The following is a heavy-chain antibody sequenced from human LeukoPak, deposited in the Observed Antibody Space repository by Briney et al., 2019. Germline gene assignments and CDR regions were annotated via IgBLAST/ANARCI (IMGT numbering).Heavy chain of an antibody. Sequence: GASVKVSCKASGGTFMSYAISWVRQAPGQGLEWMGRIIPILGIANYAQKFQGRVTITADKSTSTAYMELSSLRSEDTAVYYCARVDTAMVKSFDYWGQGTLVTVSS. CDR2: IIPILGIA. CDR1: GGTFMSYA. V-gene: IGHV1-69*04. CDR3: ARVDTAMVKSFDY. D-gene: IGHD5-18*01. J-gene: IGHJ4*02.